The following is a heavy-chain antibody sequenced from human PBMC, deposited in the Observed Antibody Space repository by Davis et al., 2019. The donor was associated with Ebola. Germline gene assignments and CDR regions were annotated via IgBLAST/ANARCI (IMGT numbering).Heavy chain of an antibody. V-gene: IGHV1-18*04. D-gene: IGHD1-26*01. CDR1: GYTFTSYY. CDR2: ISAYNGNT. Sequence: ASVKVSCKASGYTFTSYYMHWVRQAPGQGLEWMGWISAYNGNTNYAQKLQGRVNMTTDTSTSTAYMELRSLRSDDTAVYYCARQAPNFIAVAIVGATLFDYWGQGTLVTVSS. J-gene: IGHJ4*02. CDR3: ARQAPNFIAVAIVGATLFDY.